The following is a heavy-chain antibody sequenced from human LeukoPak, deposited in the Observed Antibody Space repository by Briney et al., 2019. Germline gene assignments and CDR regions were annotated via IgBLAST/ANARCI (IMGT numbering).Heavy chain of an antibody. V-gene: IGHV3-43*02. D-gene: IGHD3-16*01. CDR2: ISGDGGST. J-gene: IGHJ4*02. CDR1: GFTFDDYT. CDR3: AKDMRDYVWGTQDY. Sequence: GGSLRLFCAASGFTFDDYTMHWVRQAPGKGLEWVSLISGDGGSTYYADSVKGRFTISRDNSKNSLYLQMNSLRTEDTALYYCAKDMRDYVWGTQDYWGQGTLVTVSS.